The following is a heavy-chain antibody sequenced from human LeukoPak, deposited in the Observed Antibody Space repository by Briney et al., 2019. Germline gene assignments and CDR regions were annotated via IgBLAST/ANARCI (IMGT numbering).Heavy chain of an antibody. CDR2: INHSGST. J-gene: IGHJ3*02. CDR3: AGMVPDAFDI. V-gene: IGHV4-34*01. Sequence: SETLSLTCAVYGGSLSGYYWSWIRQPPGKGLEWIGEINHSGSTNYNPSLKSRVTISVDTSKNQFSLKLSSVTAADTAVYYCAGMVPDAFDIWGQGTMVTVSS. D-gene: IGHD3-10*01. CDR1: GGSLSGYY.